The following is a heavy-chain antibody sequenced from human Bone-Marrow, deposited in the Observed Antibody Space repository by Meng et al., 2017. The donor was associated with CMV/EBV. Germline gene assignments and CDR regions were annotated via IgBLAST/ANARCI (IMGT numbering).Heavy chain of an antibody. CDR3: ARDTTVMRYYDFWSGYPHGMDV. CDR1: GFTFDHYG. CDR2: IKQDGSEK. Sequence: GGSLRLSCAASGFTFDHYGMHWVRQAPGKGLEWVANIKQDGSEKYYVDSVKGRFTISRDNAKNSLYLQMNSLRAEDTAVYYCARDTTVMRYYDFWSGYPHGMDVWGQGNTVPVSS. V-gene: IGHV3-7*01. D-gene: IGHD3-3*01. J-gene: IGHJ6*02.